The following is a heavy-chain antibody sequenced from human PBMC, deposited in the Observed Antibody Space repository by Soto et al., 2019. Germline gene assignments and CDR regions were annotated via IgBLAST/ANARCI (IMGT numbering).Heavy chain of an antibody. J-gene: IGHJ3*02. V-gene: IGHV4-39*01. CDR2: IYYSGST. CDR1: GGSISSSSYY. CDR3: ARHSYTYSHYGDYVALAFDI. Sequence: SETLSLTCTVSGGSISSSSYYWGWIRQPPGKGLEWIGSIYYSGSTYYNPSLKSRVTISVDTSKNQFSLKLSSVTAADTAVYYCARHSYTYSHYGDYVALAFDIWGQGTMVTVSS. D-gene: IGHD4-17*01.